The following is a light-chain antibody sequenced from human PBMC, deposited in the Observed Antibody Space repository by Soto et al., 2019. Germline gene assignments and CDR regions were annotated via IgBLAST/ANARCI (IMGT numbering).Light chain of an antibody. CDR3: QQYGSSPPT. CDR2: GAS. J-gene: IGKJ1*01. Sequence: DIVLTQCSGTLSLSRGERATGCCRASQSVSSSYLPWYQQKPGQAPSLLIYGASSRATGIPDRFSGSGSGTDFTLTISRLEPEDFAVYYCQQYGSSPPTFGQGTKVDIK. CDR1: QSVSSSY. V-gene: IGKV3-20*01.